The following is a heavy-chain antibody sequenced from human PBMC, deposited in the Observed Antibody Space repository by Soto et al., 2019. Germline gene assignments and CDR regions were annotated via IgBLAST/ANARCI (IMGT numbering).Heavy chain of an antibody. Sequence: EVQLLESGGGLVQPGGSLRLSCAASGFTFSSYAMSWVRQAPGKGLEWVSAISGSGGSTYYADSVKGRFTISRDNSKNTLYLQMNSLRAEDTAVYYCAKGFDSIRGDIAPTGYWGQGTLVTVSS. V-gene: IGHV3-23*01. CDR1: GFTFSSYA. CDR3: AKGFDSIRGDIAPTGY. CDR2: ISGSGGST. J-gene: IGHJ4*02. D-gene: IGHD3-10*01.